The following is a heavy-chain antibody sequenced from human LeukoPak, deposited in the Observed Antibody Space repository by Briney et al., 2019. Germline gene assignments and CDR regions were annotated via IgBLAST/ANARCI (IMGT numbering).Heavy chain of an antibody. J-gene: IGHJ4*02. CDR1: GGSISSSSYY. CDR3: AKTKLDWLLFDF. D-gene: IGHD3-9*01. CDR2: IYYSGST. Sequence: SETLSLTCTVSGGSISSSSYYWGWIRQPPGKGLEWIGSIYYSGSTYYNPSLESRVTISVDTSKNQFSLKLSSVTAADTALYYCAKTKLDWLLFDFWGQGILVTVSS. V-gene: IGHV4-39*07.